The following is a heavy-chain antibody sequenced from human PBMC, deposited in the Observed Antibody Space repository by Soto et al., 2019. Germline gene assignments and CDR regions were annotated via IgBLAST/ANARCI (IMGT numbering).Heavy chain of an antibody. D-gene: IGHD2-21*02. Sequence: GGSLRLSCAASGFTFSTYAMAWVRQAPGKGLEWVAVVTADGLNTYYADSVKGRFSISRDNSKNTLYLQMNSLRAEDTAVYYCAKKGLAYCGGDCYTYYFDYWGQGTLVTVSS. V-gene: IGHV3-30*18. J-gene: IGHJ4*02. CDR2: VTADGLNT. CDR1: GFTFSTYA. CDR3: AKKGLAYCGGDCYTYYFDY.